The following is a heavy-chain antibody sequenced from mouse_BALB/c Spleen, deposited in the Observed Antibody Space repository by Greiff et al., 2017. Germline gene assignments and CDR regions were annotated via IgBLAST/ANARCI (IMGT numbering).Heavy chain of an antibody. CDR2: ISYSGST. J-gene: IGHJ3*01. CDR3: ASSLRLRLAY. V-gene: IGHV3-2*02. Sequence: VQLQQSGPGLVKPSQSLSLTCTVTGYSITSDYAWNWIRQFPGNKLEWMGYISYSGSTSYNPSLKSRISITRDTSKNQFFLQLNSETTEDTATYYCASSLRLRLAYWGQGTLVTVSA. CDR1: GYSITSDYA. D-gene: IGHD1-2*01.